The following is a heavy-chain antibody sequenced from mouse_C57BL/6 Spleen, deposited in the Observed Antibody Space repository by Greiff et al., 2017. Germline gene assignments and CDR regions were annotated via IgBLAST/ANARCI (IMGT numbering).Heavy chain of an antibody. V-gene: IGHV5-4*01. CDR1: GFTFSSYA. J-gene: IGHJ3*01. CDR2: ISDGGSYT. CDR3: AREGLRPLAY. D-gene: IGHD2-4*01. Sequence: EVMLVESGGGLVMPGGSLKLSCAASGFTFSSYAMSWVRQTPEKRLEWVATISDGGSYTYYPDNVKGRFTISRDNAKNNLYLQMSHLKSEDTAMYYCAREGLRPLAYWGQGTLVTVSA.